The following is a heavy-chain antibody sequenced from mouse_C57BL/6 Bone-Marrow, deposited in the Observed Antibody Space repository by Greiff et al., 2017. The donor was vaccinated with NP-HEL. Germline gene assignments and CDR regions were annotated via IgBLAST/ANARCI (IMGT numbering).Heavy chain of an antibody. CDR2: IDPSASYT. D-gene: IGHD1-1*02. CDR1: GYTFTTYW. Sequence: QVQLQQPGAELVKPGASVKLSCKASGYTFTTYWMQWVKQRPGQGLEWIGEIDPSASYTNYIQKFKGKATLTVDTSSRPANMQLSSLTSEDSAVYYCARKAYYDGSYEFGYWGQGTVVTVSA. CDR3: ARKAYYDGSYEFGY. J-gene: IGHJ3*01. V-gene: IGHV1-50*01.